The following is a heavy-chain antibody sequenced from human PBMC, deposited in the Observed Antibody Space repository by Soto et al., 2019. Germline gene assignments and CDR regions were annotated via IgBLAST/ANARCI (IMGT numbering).Heavy chain of an antibody. V-gene: IGHV4-4*07. D-gene: IGHD6-19*01. CDR1: GGSISNNY. Sequence: KPSETLSLTCNVSGGSISNNYWTWIRQPAGKGLEWIGRIYSNGSIIYNQSLRSRVSISGDTSSNQFSMSLTSVTAADTARYYCAIMYSSGSGWFHPWGQGTLVTVSS. CDR3: AIMYSSGSGWFHP. CDR2: IYSNGSI. J-gene: IGHJ5*02.